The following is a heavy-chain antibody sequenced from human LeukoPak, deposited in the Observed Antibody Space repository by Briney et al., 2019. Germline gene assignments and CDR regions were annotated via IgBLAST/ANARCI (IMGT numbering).Heavy chain of an antibody. Sequence: SVKVSCKASGGTFSSYAISWVRQAPGQGLEWMGRIIPIFGTANYAQKFQGRVTITRNTSISTAYMELSSLRSEDTAVYYCARGRSSYDFDPWGQGTLVTVSS. V-gene: IGHV1-69*05. J-gene: IGHJ5*02. CDR3: ARGRSSYDFDP. CDR1: GGTFSSYA. CDR2: IIPIFGTA. D-gene: IGHD5-12*01.